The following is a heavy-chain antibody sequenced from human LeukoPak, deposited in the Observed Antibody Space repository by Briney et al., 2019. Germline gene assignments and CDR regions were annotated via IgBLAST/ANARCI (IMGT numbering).Heavy chain of an antibody. J-gene: IGHJ4*02. CDR2: ISAYNGNT. Sequence: ASVKVSCKASGYTLTSYGISWVRQAPGQGLEWMGWISAYNGNTNYAQKLQGRVTMTTDTSTSTAYMELRSLRSDDTAVHYCANTAMVIGEVYFDYWGQGTLVTVSS. CDR1: GYTLTSYG. CDR3: ANTAMVIGEVYFDY. V-gene: IGHV1-18*01. D-gene: IGHD5-18*01.